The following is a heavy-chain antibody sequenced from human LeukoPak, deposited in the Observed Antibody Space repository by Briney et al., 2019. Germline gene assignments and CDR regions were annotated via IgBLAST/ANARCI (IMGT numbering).Heavy chain of an antibody. CDR3: ARRYCSGGSCYAGSFAAPTLKRFDP. CDR1: GASLSAYH. V-gene: IGHV4-34*01. D-gene: IGHD2-15*01. J-gene: IGHJ5*02. Sequence: SETLSLTCAIDGASLSAYHWTWIRQPPGKGLEWIGEIKPSGITNYNPSLKSRVTLSIDTSKNQFSLKLSSVTAADTAVYYCARRYCSGGSCYAGSFAAPTLKRFDPWGRGTLVTVSS. CDR2: IKPSGIT.